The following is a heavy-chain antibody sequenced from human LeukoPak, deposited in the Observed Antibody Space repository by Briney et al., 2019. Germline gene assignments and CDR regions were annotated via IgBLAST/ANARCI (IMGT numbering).Heavy chain of an antibody. J-gene: IGHJ5*02. CDR3: ATDSLMSNYGEVINWFDP. CDR1: GFTFSSSA. D-gene: IGHD4/OR15-4a*01. Sequence: GGSLRLSCAASGFTFSSSAMSWVRQAPGKGLEWVSNISGSGSGGSTYYADSVKGRFTISRDNSKNTLYLQMNSLRAEDTAVYYCATDSLMSNYGEVINWFDPWGQGTLVTVSS. V-gene: IGHV3-23*01. CDR2: ISGSGSGGST.